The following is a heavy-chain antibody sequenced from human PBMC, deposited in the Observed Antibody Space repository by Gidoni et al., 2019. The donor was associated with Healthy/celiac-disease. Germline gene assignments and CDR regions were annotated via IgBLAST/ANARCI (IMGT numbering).Heavy chain of an antibody. CDR1: GFTFSSYA. CDR2: ISHDGRNK. V-gene: IGHV3-30*04. Sequence: QVQLVESGGGVVQPGRSLRLSCAASGFTFSSYAMHWVRRAPGKGLGWGAVISHDGRNKYYADSVKGRFTISRDNSKNTLYLQMNSLRAEDTAVYYCARDSIPTMIVVVITTGEEGAFDIWGQGTMVTVSS. J-gene: IGHJ3*02. D-gene: IGHD3-22*01. CDR3: ARDSIPTMIVVVITTGEEGAFDI.